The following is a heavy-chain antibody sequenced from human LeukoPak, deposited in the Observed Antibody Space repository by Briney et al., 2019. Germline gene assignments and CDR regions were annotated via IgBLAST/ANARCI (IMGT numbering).Heavy chain of an antibody. V-gene: IGHV4-4*07. D-gene: IGHD4/OR15-4a*01. Sequence: SETLSLTCTVSGGSISNYYWSWIRQPAGKGLDWIGRIYSSGSTNHNPSLKSRVTMSVDTSKNQFSVNLTSVTAADTAVYYCVRCRGTTVLTRFDNWGQGTLVTVSS. CDR2: IYSSGST. CDR1: GGSISNYY. J-gene: IGHJ4*02. CDR3: VRCRGTTVLTRFDN.